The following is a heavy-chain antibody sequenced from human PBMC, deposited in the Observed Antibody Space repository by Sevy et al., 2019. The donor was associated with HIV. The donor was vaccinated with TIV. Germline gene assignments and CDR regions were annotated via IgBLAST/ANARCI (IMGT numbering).Heavy chain of an antibody. CDR2: IYYSGST. CDR1: GGSISSGGYY. D-gene: IGHD2-15*01. J-gene: IGHJ3*02. Sequence: SETLSLTCTVSGGSISSGGYYWSWIRQHPGKGLEWIGYIYYSGSTYYNPSLKSRVTISVDTSKNQFSLKLSSVTAADTAGYYCARIDCSGGSCYAYGLNDAFDIWGQGTMVTVSS. V-gene: IGHV4-31*03. CDR3: ARIDCSGGSCYAYGLNDAFDI.